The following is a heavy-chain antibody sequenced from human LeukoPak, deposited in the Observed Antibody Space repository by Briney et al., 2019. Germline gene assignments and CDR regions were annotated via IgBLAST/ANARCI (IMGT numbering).Heavy chain of an antibody. CDR2: ISYDGSNK. CDR1: GFTFSSYA. D-gene: IGHD2-2*01. CDR3: ARGRAVVPPRRATFDY. V-gene: IGHV3-30-3*01. Sequence: PGGSLRLSCAASGFTFSSYAMHWVRQAPGKGLEWVAVISYDGSNKYYADSVKGRFTISRDNSKNTLYLQMNSLRAEDTAVYYCARGRAVVPPRRATFDYWGQGTLVTVSS. J-gene: IGHJ4*02.